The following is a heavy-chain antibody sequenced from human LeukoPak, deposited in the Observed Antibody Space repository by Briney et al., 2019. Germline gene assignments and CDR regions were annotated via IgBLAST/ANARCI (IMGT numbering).Heavy chain of an antibody. Sequence: PGGSLRLSCAASGFTFSNAWMSWVRQAPGKGLEWVAVISYDGSNKYYADSVKGRFTISRDNSKNTLYLQMNSLRAEDTAVYYCAKAAYYYYYYMDVWGKGTTVTVSS. D-gene: IGHD2-15*01. CDR1: GFTFSNAW. CDR2: ISYDGSNK. J-gene: IGHJ6*03. V-gene: IGHV3-30*18. CDR3: AKAAYYYYYYMDV.